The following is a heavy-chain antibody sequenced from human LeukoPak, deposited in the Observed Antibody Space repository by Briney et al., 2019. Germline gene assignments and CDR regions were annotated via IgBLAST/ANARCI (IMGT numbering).Heavy chain of an antibody. CDR3: AREEYYYDSSGFGDTKYYFDY. D-gene: IGHD3-22*01. CDR1: GFTFSSYS. Sequence: GGSLRLSCAASGFTFSSYSMNWVRQAPGKGLEWVANIKQDGSEKYYVDSVKGRFTISRDNAKNSLYLQMNSLRAEDTAAYYCAREEYYYDSSGFGDTKYYFDYWGQGTLVTVSS. V-gene: IGHV3-7*01. J-gene: IGHJ4*02. CDR2: IKQDGSEK.